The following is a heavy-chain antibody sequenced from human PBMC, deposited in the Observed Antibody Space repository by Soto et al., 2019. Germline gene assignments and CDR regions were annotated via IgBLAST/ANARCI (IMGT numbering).Heavy chain of an antibody. CDR3: ARENDSRTAYSFDY. J-gene: IGHJ4*02. CDR2: INAGNGNT. D-gene: IGHD1-1*01. Sequence: ASVKVSCKASGYTFTSYSIQWVRQAPGQRLEWMGWINAGNGNTKYSQKFQDRVTITRDTSASTAYLDLTSLRFEDTAVYYCARENDSRTAYSFDYWGQGPLVTVSS. V-gene: IGHV1-3*01. CDR1: GYTFTSYS.